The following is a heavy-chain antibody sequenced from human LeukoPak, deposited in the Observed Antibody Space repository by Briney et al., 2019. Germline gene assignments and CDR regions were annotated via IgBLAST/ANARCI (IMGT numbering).Heavy chain of an antibody. J-gene: IGHJ3*02. D-gene: IGHD6-19*01. CDR3: ARRPNPGIAVAGTGKNAFDI. V-gene: IGHV4-38-2*02. CDR2: INHSGST. Sequence: PSETLSLTCSVSGYSISSDYYWGWIRQPPGKGLEWIGEINHSGSTNYNPSLKSRVTISVDTSKNQFSLKLSSVTAADMAVYYCARRPNPGIAVAGTGKNAFDIWGQGTMVTVSS. CDR1: GYSISSDYY.